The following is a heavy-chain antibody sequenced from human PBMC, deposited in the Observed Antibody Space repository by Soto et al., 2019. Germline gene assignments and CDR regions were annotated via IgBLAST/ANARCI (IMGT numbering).Heavy chain of an antibody. V-gene: IGHV3-23*01. CDR3: AKDRYCSGGSCYSDFDY. D-gene: IGHD2-15*01. CDR2: ISGSGGST. J-gene: IGHJ4*02. Sequence: EVQLLESGGGLVQPGGSLRLSCAASGFTFSSCAMSWVRQAPGKGLEWVSAISGSGGSTYYADSVKGRFTISRDNSKNTLYLQMNSLRAEDTAVYYCAKDRYCSGGSCYSDFDYWGQGTLVTVSS. CDR1: GFTFSSCA.